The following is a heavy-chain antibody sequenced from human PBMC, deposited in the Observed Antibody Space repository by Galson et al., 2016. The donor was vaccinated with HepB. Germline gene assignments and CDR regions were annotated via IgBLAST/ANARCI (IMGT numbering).Heavy chain of an antibody. CDR3: ARGWYDILTGSSAMDV. Sequence: TLSLTCTVSGGSISSGGYYWTWIRQHPEKGLEWIGYISYNENTHYNPSLKSRIAISVDASDHRFSLKMRSVTAADTAVYYCARGWYDILTGSSAMDVWGQGTPVIVSS. CDR2: ISYNENT. J-gene: IGHJ6*02. D-gene: IGHD3-9*01. CDR1: GGSISSGGYY. V-gene: IGHV4-31*03.